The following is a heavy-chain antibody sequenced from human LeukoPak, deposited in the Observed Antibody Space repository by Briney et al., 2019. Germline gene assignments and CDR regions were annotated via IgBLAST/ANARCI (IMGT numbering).Heavy chain of an antibody. CDR3: ARGSYYYGSGSYRPTAVYYFDY. D-gene: IGHD3-10*01. J-gene: IGHJ4*02. CDR2: ISGSGGST. V-gene: IGHV3-23*01. CDR1: GFTFSSYA. Sequence: GGSLRLSCAASGFTFSSYAMSWVRQAPGKGLEWVSAISGSGGSTYYADSVKGRFTISRDNAKNTLYLQMNSLRAEDTAVYYCARGSYYYGSGSYRPTAVYYFDYWGQGTLVTVSS.